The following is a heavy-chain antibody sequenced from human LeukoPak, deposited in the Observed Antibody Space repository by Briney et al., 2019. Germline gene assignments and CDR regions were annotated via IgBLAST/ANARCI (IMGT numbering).Heavy chain of an antibody. CDR2: INHSGST. J-gene: IGHJ4*02. V-gene: IGHV4-34*01. CDR3: ARANYNADYWDC. CDR1: GGSFSGYY. D-gene: IGHD1-14*01. Sequence: SETLSLTCAVYGGSFSGYYWSWIRQPRGKGLEWIGEINHSGSTNYNPSLKSRVTVSVDTSKNQVFRKPTAVAPADTAGSYCARANYNADYWDCVGQGTLVTVSS.